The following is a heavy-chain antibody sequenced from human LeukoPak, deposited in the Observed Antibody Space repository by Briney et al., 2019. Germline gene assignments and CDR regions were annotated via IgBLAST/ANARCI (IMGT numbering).Heavy chain of an antibody. D-gene: IGHD2-2*01. CDR3: ARDQGCSSTSCYLYYYYYGMDV. CDR2: ISSSSSYI. Sequence: GGSLRLSCAASGFTFSSYSMNWVRQAPGKGLEWVSSISSSSSYIYYADSVKGRFTISRDNDKNSLYLQMNSLRAEDTAVYYCARDQGCSSTSCYLYYYYYGMDVWGQGTTVTVSS. J-gene: IGHJ6*02. CDR1: GFTFSSYS. V-gene: IGHV3-21*01.